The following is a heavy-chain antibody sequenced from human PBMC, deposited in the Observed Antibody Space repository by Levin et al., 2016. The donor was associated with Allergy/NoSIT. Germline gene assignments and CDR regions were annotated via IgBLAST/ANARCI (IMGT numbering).Heavy chain of an antibody. Sequence: GESLKISCAASGFTFSSYSMNWVRQAPGKGLEWVSSISSSSSYIYYADSVKGRFTISRDNAKNSLYLQMNSLRAEDTAVYYCARDAWGRSGYWGQGTLVTVSS. CDR1: GFTFSSYS. J-gene: IGHJ4*02. CDR3: ARDAWGRSGY. D-gene: IGHD2-15*01. CDR2: ISSSSSYI. V-gene: IGHV3-21*01.